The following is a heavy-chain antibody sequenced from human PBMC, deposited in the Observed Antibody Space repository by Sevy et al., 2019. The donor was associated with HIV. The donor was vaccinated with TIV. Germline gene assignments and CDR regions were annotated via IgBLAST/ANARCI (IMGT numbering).Heavy chain of an antibody. CDR3: ARRWRACSSTGCSYYYYGMDV. CDR1: GYTFTSYD. Sequence: ASVKVSCKASGYTFTSYDINWVRQATGQGLEWMGWMNPNSGNTGYAQKFQGRVTMTRNTSISTAYMELSSLRSEETAVNYWARRWRACSSTGCSYYYYGMDVWGQGTTVTVSS. D-gene: IGHD2-2*01. CDR2: MNPNSGNT. J-gene: IGHJ6*02. V-gene: IGHV1-8*01.